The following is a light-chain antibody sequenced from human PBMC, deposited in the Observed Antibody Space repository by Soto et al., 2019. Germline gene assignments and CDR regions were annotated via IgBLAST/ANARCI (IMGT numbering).Light chain of an antibody. V-gene: IGLV8-61*01. CDR2: STD. CDR1: SGSVHTTHY. J-gene: IGLJ3*02. Sequence: QTVVTQEPSVSVSPGGTVTLTCGLTSGSVHTTHYPSWYQQTPGQAPRSLIYSTDTRSSGVPARFSGSILGNKAALTITGAQADDGSDYYCVLYMGSGVGVFGGGTKLTVL. CDR3: VLYMGSGVGV.